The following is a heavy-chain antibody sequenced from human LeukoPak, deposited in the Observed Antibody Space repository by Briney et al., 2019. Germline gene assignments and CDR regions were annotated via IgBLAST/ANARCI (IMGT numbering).Heavy chain of an antibody. J-gene: IGHJ4*02. D-gene: IGHD4-11*01. CDR1: GGSVSSSRHY. CDR3: ARQSRTTRDPFDS. CDR2: IYYSGRT. V-gene: IGHV4-39*01. Sequence: SETLSLTCGVSGGSVSSSRHYWAWIRQPPGKGLEWIGSIYYSGRTYYTPSLKSGVTISVDTSSNPFSLTLRSVTAADTSVYYCARQSRTTRDPFDSWGRGAQVIVSS.